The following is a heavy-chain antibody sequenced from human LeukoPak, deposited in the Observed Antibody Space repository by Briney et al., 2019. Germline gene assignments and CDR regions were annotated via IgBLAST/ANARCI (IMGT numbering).Heavy chain of an antibody. CDR2: ISSSSSYI. D-gene: IGHD3-10*02. CDR1: GFTFSSYS. J-gene: IGHJ4*02. V-gene: IGHV3-21*01. Sequence: GGSLRLSCAAPGFTFSSYSMNWVRQAPGKGLEWVSSISSSSSYIYYADSVKGRFTISRDNAKNSLYLQMNSLRAEDTAVYYCARDLTDVPDYWGQGTLVTVSS. CDR3: ARDLTDVPDY.